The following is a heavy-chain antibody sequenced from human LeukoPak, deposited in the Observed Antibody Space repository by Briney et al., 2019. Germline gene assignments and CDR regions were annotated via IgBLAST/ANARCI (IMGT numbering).Heavy chain of an antibody. CDR2: IVVGSGNT. J-gene: IGHJ4*02. D-gene: IGHD6-19*01. V-gene: IGHV1-58*01. CDR1: GFTFTSSA. CDR3: AAGSKEQWLTFDY. Sequence: ASVKVSCKASGFTFTSSAVQWARQARGQRLEWIGWIVVGSGNTNYAQKFQERVTITRDMSTSTAYMELSSLRSEDTAVYYCAAGSKEQWLTFDYWGQGTLVTVSS.